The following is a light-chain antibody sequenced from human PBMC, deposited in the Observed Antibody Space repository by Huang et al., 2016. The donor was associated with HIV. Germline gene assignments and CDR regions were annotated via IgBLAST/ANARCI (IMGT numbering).Light chain of an antibody. CDR1: QSVSIN. CDR2: GAS. CDR3: WQYDHWPVT. Sequence: EIVMTQSPGTLSVSPGERATLSCRARQSVSINVAWYQQKPGQAPRLLIYGASSRATGIPPKFSGSGSGAAFTLTISSLRSEDFAVYYCWQYDHWPVTFGQGTRVEIK. J-gene: IGKJ1*01. V-gene: IGKV3-15*01.